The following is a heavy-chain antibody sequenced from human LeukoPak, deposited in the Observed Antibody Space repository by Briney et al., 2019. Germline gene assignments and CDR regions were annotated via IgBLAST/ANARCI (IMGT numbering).Heavy chain of an antibody. CDR1: GFTFSSYS. CDR3: ARRPFGSSGWYADY. J-gene: IGHJ4*02. D-gene: IGHD6-19*01. Sequence: GGSLRLSCAGSGFTFSSYSMNWVRQAPGKGLEWVSSIGSTSSYIYYADSVKGRFTFSRDNAKNSLYLQMNSLRAEDTAVYYCARRPFGSSGWYADYWGQGTLVTVSS. CDR2: IGSTSSYI. V-gene: IGHV3-21*04.